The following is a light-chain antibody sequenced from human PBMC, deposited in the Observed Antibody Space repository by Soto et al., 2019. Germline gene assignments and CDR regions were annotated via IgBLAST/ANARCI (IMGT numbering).Light chain of an antibody. CDR3: QQRINWPLT. CDR2: DAS. J-gene: IGKJ4*01. Sequence: EIVLTQSPATLSLSPGERATLSCRASQSVNSYLAWYQQKPGQAPRLLIYDASSRSTDIPARLSGSGSGTDFTLTISGLEPEDFAVYYCQQRINWPLTFGGGTKVEIK. CDR1: QSVNSY. V-gene: IGKV3-11*01.